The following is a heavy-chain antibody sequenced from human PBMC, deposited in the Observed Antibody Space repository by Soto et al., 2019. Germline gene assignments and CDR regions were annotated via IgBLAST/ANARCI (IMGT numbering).Heavy chain of an antibody. J-gene: IGHJ4*02. V-gene: IGHV3-33*01. D-gene: IGHD5-18*01. Sequence: QAQLVESGGGVVQPGRSLRLSCAASGFSFNTYGFHWVRQAPNKGLEWVAVIWSDGNNKDYADFVKGRITISKDNSDNTLYLEMNSLRAEDTSVYYCARIQGDTIMALDSWGQGTLVTVAS. CDR3: ARIQGDTIMALDS. CDR1: GFSFNTYG. CDR2: IWSDGNNK.